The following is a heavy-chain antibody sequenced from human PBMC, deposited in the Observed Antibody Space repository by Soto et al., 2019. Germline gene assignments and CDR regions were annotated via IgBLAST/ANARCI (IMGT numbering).Heavy chain of an antibody. D-gene: IGHD3-9*01. J-gene: IGHJ4*02. V-gene: IGHV4-39*02. CDR3: ARTSPRSRFVILIDS. Sequence: SETLSLTCTVSGASIRSSRYYWGWIRQPPGKGLEWIGTISYSGTTYYNTYLKRRGTIPVDTSKNHITLNLSYVTAADTAVYYCARTSPRSRFVILIDSWGQGTLVTVSS. CDR1: GASIRSSRYY. CDR2: ISYSGTT.